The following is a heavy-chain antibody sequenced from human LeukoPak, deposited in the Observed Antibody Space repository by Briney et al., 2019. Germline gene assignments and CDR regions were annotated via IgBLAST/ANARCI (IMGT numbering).Heavy chain of an antibody. V-gene: IGHV3-23*01. CDR3: TAYDFWSSFDY. D-gene: IGHD3-3*01. Sequence: PGGSLRLSCAASGFTFSSYAMSWVRQAPGKGLEWVSAITGSGGSTYYADSVKGRFTISRENSKNTLFLQMNRLRAEDTAVYYRTAYDFWSSFDYWGQGTLVTVSS. J-gene: IGHJ4*02. CDR2: ITGSGGST. CDR1: GFTFSSYA.